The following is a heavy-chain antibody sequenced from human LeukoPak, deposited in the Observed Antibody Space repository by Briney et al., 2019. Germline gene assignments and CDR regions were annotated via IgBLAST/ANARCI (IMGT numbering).Heavy chain of an antibody. CDR1: GYTFTSYF. V-gene: IGHV1-46*01. CDR3: AREVGATAY. J-gene: IGHJ4*02. D-gene: IGHD1-26*01. Sequence: ASVKVSCKASGYTFTSYFLHWVRQAPGQGLEWVGIINPSSGGTSYAQRFQGRVTMTRDTSTSTVYMELSSLRSEDSAMYYCAREVGATAYWGQGTLVTVSS. CDR2: INPSSGGT.